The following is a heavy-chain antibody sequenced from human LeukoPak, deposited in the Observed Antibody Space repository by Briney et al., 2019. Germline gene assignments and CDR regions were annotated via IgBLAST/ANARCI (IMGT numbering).Heavy chain of an antibody. CDR1: GYTFTGYY. CDR3: ASTPPLYSSGWYYGG. Sequence: GASVKVSRKASGYTFTGYYMHWVRQAPGQGLEWMGWINPNSGGTNYAQKFQGRVTMTRDTSISTAYMELSRLRSDDTAVYYCASTPPLYSSGWYYGGWGQGTLVTVSS. D-gene: IGHD6-19*01. J-gene: IGHJ4*02. CDR2: INPNSGGT. V-gene: IGHV1-2*02.